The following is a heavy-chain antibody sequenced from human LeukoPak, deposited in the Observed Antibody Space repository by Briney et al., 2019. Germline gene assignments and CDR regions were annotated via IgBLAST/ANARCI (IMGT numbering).Heavy chain of an antibody. CDR3: ARGITMVRGVYYFDY. CDR1: GGSISSYY. J-gene: IGHJ4*02. D-gene: IGHD3-10*01. Sequence: PSETLSLTCTVSGGSISSYYWSSIRQPAGKGLEWIGRIHTSGSTNYNPSLKSRVTISVDKSKNQFSLKLSSVTAADTAVYYCARGITMVRGVYYFDYWGQGTLVTVSS. CDR2: IHTSGST. V-gene: IGHV4-4*07.